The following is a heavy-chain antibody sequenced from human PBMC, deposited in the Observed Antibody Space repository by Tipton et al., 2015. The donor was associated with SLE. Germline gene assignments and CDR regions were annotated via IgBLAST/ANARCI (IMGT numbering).Heavy chain of an antibody. Sequence: TLSLTCTVSGDSISSSYWSWIRQPPGKGLEWIGYIYNSGNTNYNPSLKSRVTMSVDTSNTQFSLKLTSVTAADTAMYYCARNAGSYSSSMGYYHYYFMDVWGKGTTVTVSS. CDR2: IYNSGNT. V-gene: IGHV4-59*01. D-gene: IGHD6-6*01. CDR3: ARNAGSYSSSMGYYHYYFMDV. CDR1: GDSISSSY. J-gene: IGHJ6*03.